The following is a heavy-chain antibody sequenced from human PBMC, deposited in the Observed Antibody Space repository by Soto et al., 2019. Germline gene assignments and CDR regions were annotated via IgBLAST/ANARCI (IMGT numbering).Heavy chain of an antibody. CDR3: AAWGGGYYNHDAFDI. Sequence: ASVKVSCKASGFTFTSSAVQWVRQARGQRLEWIGWIVVGSGNTNYAQKFQERVTITRDMSTSTAYMELSSLRSEDTAVYYCAAWGGGYYNHDAFDIWGQGTTVTVSS. CDR1: GFTFTSSA. J-gene: IGHJ3*02. CDR2: IVVGSGNT. V-gene: IGHV1-58*01. D-gene: IGHD3-22*01.